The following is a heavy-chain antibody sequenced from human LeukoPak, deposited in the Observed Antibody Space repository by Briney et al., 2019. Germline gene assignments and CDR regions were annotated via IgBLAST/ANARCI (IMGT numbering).Heavy chain of an antibody. CDR2: ISTSGGTN. J-gene: IGHJ4*02. CDR3: ARGKSPAMFTPVDY. CDR1: GFSFSESY. V-gene: IGHV3-11*01. D-gene: IGHD5-18*01. Sequence: PGGSLRLSCVESGFSFSESYMSWVRQPLEKGREWISCISTSGGTNYYANSVKGRFTISRDNAKKSLYLQMNSLRAEDTAVYYCARGKSPAMFTPVDYWGQGSLVTVSP.